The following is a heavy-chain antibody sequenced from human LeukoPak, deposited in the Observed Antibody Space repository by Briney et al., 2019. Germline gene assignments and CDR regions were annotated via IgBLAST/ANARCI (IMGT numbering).Heavy chain of an antibody. V-gene: IGHV3-33*01. CDR1: GFTFSSYG. CDR2: IWYDGSNK. CDR3: ARDYGDGKNYFDY. Sequence: GGSLRPSCAASGFTFSSYGMHWVRQAPGKGLEWVAVIWYDGSNKYYADSVKGRSTISRDNPKNTLYLQMNSLRAEDTAVYYCARDYGDGKNYFDYWGQGTLVTVSS. D-gene: IGHD4-17*01. J-gene: IGHJ4*02.